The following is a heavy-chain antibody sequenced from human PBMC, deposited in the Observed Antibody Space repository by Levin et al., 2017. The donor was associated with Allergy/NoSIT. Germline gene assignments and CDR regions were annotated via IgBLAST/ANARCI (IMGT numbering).Heavy chain of an antibody. D-gene: IGHD3-22*01. Sequence: GGSLRLSCAASGFTFSSYSMNWVRQAPGKGLEWVSSISSSSSYIYYADSVKGRFTISRDNAKNSLYLQMNSLRAEDTAVYYCARAPDYYDSSGYYSVYWGQGTLVTVSS. CDR2: ISSSSSYI. J-gene: IGHJ4*02. CDR3: ARAPDYYDSSGYYSVY. CDR1: GFTFSSYS. V-gene: IGHV3-21*01.